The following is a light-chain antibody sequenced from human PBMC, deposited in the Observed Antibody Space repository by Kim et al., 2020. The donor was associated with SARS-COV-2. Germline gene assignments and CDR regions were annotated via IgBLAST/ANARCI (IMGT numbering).Light chain of an antibody. Sequence: ELVLTQSPATLSLSPGERATLSCRASQSVSSYLAWYQQKPGQAPRLLIYDASNRATGIPARFSGSGSGTDFTLTISSLEPEDFAVYYCQQSSNRLRTSGQGRKVEIK. J-gene: IGKJ1*01. CDR1: QSVSSY. CDR2: DAS. CDR3: QQSSNRLRT. V-gene: IGKV3-11*01.